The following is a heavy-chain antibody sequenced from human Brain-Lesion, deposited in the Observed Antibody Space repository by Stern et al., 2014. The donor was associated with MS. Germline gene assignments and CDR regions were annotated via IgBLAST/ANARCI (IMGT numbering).Heavy chain of an antibody. J-gene: IGHJ5*02. V-gene: IGHV1-58*01. CDR1: GFTFTSSA. CDR3: AADPTTGSSSWYYIPNWFDP. Sequence: QLVESGPEVKKPGTSVKVSCKASGFTFTSSAVQWVRQARGQRLECIGWIVVGSGNTNYAQKFQERVTITRDMSTSTAYMELSSLRSEDTAVYYCAADPTTGSSSWYYIPNWFDPWGQGTLVTVSS. D-gene: IGHD6-13*01. CDR2: IVVGSGNT.